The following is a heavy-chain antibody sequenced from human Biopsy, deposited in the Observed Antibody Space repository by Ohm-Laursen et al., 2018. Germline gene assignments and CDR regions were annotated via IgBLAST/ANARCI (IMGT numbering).Heavy chain of an antibody. D-gene: IGHD3-22*01. CDR1: GGSISNNNYY. CDR2: IFYRGST. J-gene: IGHJ5*02. CDR3: ARDYDTSGYYYVS. Sequence: SETLSLTCPVSGGSISNNNYYWGWIRQPPGKGLEWIGSIFYRGSTHYKPSLKSRVNISVDTSKNQFSLKLNSVNDADTAVYYCARDYDTSGYYYVSWGQGTLVTVSS. V-gene: IGHV4-39*01.